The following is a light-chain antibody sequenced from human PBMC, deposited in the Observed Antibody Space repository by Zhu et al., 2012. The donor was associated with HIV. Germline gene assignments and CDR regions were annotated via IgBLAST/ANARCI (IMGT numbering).Light chain of an antibody. CDR3: QQRSNWPPT. Sequence: IVLTQSPATLSLSPGERATVSCRASRSVSSFVAWYQQKPGQPPRLLIYDASKRATGIPARFSGSGSGTDFTLTISSLEPEDFALYYCQQRSNWPPTFGGGTRVEI. CDR1: RSVSSF. CDR2: DAS. J-gene: IGKJ4*01. V-gene: IGKV3-11*01.